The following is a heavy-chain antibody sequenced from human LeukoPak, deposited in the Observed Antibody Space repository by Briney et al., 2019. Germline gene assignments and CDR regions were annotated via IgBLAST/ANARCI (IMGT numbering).Heavy chain of an antibody. D-gene: IGHD6-13*01. CDR2: IYYSWDT. J-gene: IGHJ6*03. V-gene: IGHV4-39*07. CDR1: GGSISSTSYY. Sequence: SETLSLTCTVSGGSISSTSYYWGWIRQPPGKGLEWIGSIYYSWDTYYNPSLKSRVTISVDTSKNQFSLKLTSVTAADTAVYYCARTTEAHSWLTQYYSYYMDVWGKGTTVTVSS. CDR3: ARTTEAHSWLTQYYSYYMDV.